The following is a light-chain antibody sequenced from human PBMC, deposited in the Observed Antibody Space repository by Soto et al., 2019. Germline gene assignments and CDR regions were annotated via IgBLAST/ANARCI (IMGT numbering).Light chain of an antibody. CDR2: KAS. V-gene: IGKV1-5*03. J-gene: IGKJ2*01. CDR1: QSISAW. Sequence: DIQMTQSPSTLSASVEDRVTITCRASQSISAWLAWYQQKPGKAPKLLVYKASTLETGVPSRFSGSGSGTEFTLTISSLQHDDFATYYCHQYHKFPYTFGQGTKLEIK. CDR3: HQYHKFPYT.